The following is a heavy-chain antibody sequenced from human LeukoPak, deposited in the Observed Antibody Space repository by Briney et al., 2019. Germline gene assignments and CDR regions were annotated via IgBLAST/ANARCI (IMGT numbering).Heavy chain of an antibody. J-gene: IGHJ4*02. CDR2: IRSKAFGETA. V-gene: IGHV3-49*04. CDR3: TRDRGSSTLGDY. D-gene: IGHD7-27*01. Sequence: GGSLRLSCTVSGFTFGDYAINWVRQAPGKGLEWVGFIRSKAFGETAEYAASVKGRLTISRDDSKSIAYLQMNSLKTEDTAVYYCTRDRGSSTLGDYWGQGTLVTVSS. CDR1: GFTFGDYA.